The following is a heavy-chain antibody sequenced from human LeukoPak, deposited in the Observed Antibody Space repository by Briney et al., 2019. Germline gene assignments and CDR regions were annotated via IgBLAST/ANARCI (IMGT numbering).Heavy chain of an antibody. CDR1: GGSLNSYY. J-gene: IGHJ4*02. Sequence: SETLSLTCTVSGGSLNSYYWSWIRQPPGKGLEWIGSIYYSGSTYYNPSLKSRVTISVDTSKNQFSLKLSSVTAADTAVYYCARALLEMATITWLDYWGQGTLVTVSS. CDR2: IYYSGST. CDR3: ARALLEMATITWLDY. V-gene: IGHV4-59*12. D-gene: IGHD5-24*01.